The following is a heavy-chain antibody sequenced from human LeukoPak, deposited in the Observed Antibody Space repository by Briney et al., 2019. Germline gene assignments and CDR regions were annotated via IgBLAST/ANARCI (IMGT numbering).Heavy chain of an antibody. D-gene: IGHD3-3*01. J-gene: IGHJ5*02. Sequence: GASVKVSCKVSGYTLTELSMHWVRQAPGKGLEWMGGFDPEDGETIYAQKFQGRVTMTEDTSTDTAYMELSSLRSEDTAVYYCATYDFWSGYYERGTNWFDPWGQGTLVTVSS. V-gene: IGHV1-24*01. CDR3: ATYDFWSGYYERGTNWFDP. CDR1: GYTLTELS. CDR2: FDPEDGET.